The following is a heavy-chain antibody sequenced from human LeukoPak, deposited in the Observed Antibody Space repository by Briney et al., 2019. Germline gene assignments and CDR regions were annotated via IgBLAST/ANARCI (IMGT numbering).Heavy chain of an antibody. CDR2: ISSSGGRT. V-gene: IGHV3-23*01. D-gene: IGHD2-2*01. J-gene: IGHJ4*02. CDR3: AKRFYIELPGATDPFDY. CDR1: GFTFSTYA. Sequence: GGSLRLSCAASGFTFSTYAMSWVRQAPGKGLEWVSTISSSGGRTYYADSVKGRFTISRDSSKNTLDLQMNSLRAEDTAVYYCAKRFYIELPGATDPFDYWGQGTLVTVSS.